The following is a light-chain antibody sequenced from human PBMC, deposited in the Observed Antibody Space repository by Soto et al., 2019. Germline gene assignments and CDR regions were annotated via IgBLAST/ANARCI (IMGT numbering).Light chain of an antibody. CDR1: SRDIGNYNY. CDR2: EVT. J-gene: IGLJ1*01. Sequence: QSVLTQPASVSGSPGQSVTISCTGTSRDIGNYNYVSWYQHHPGKAPKLMIYEVTSRPSGVSDRCSGSKSGMTASLTISGLQPEDEADYFCASYRSANTLVVFGTGTKVTVL. V-gene: IGLV2-14*01. CDR3: ASYRSANTLVV.